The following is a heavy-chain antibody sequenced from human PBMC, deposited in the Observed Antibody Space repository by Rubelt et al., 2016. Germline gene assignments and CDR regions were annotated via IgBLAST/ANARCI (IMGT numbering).Heavy chain of an antibody. CDR1: GFSVSVKY. V-gene: IGHV3-53*01. CDR3: AMNSGEYDEGFFNH. D-gene: IGHD2-15*01. Sequence: EVQLVESGGDLVQPGRSLRLSCAASGFSVSVKYMNWVRQAPGKGPEWVSVIYSDDSAFYADSVKGRFSVSRDSARNTMFLQMNSLRAEDTAMYYCAMNSGEYDEGFFNHWGQGTLVIVSS. J-gene: IGHJ1*01. CDR2: IYSDDSA.